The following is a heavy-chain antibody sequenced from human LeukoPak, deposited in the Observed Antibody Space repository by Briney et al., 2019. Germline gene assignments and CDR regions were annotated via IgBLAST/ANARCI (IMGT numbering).Heavy chain of an antibody. D-gene: IGHD6-19*01. CDR3: ANGKSEYSSGWPRGTL. CDR1: GFTFSSYA. CDR2: IRGSGGST. J-gene: IGHJ4*02. V-gene: IGHV3-23*01. Sequence: GGSLRLSCAASGFTFSSYAVSWVRQAPGKGLEWVSAIRGSGGSTYYADSVKGRFTISRDNAKNSLYLQMNSLRAEDTAVYYCANGKSEYSSGWPRGTLWGQGTLVTVSS.